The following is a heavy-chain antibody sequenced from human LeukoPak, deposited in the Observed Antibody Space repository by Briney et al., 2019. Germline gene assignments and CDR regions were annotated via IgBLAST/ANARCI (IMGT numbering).Heavy chain of an antibody. V-gene: IGHV4-34*01. Sequence: PSETLSLTCAVYGGSFSGYYWSWIRQPPGKGLEWIGEINHSGSTNYNPSLKSRVTISVDTSKNQFSLKLRSEDTAVYYCARWALWSGSGGIDYWGQGTLVTVSS. CDR2: INHSGST. CDR3: ARWALWSGSGGIDY. CDR1: GGSFSGYY. D-gene: IGHD3-3*01. J-gene: IGHJ4*02.